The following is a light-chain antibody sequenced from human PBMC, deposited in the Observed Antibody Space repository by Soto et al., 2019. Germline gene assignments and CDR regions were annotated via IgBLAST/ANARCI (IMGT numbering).Light chain of an antibody. V-gene: IGLV1-51*01. Sequence: QSVLTQPPSVSAAPGQKVTISCSGSSSNIGDNSVSWYQQLPGTAPKLLIYDDNKRPSGIPDRFSGSKSGTSATLGITGFQTGDEADYYCGSWDSSLSAYVFGTGTKATVL. CDR2: DDN. CDR1: SSNIGDNS. J-gene: IGLJ1*01. CDR3: GSWDSSLSAYV.